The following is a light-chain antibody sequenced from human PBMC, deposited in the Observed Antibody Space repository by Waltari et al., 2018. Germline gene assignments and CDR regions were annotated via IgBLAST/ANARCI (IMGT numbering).Light chain of an antibody. CDR1: QNLLYSSNNKNY. CDR3: QQYYTTPPYT. CDR2: WAS. V-gene: IGKV4-1*01. Sequence: DIVMTQSPDSLAVSLGERATINCKSSQNLLYSSNNKNYLAWYQQKPGQPPKLLIYWASTREFGVPDRFSGSGSETDFTLTINSLQAEDVAVYYCQQYYTTPPYTFGQGTKLEIK. J-gene: IGKJ2*01.